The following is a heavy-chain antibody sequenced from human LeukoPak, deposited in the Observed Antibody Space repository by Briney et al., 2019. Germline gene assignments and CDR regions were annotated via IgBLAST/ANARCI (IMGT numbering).Heavy chain of an antibody. Sequence: SETLSLTCTVSGGSISSSSYYWGWIRQPPGKGLEWIGSIYYSGSTYYNPSLKSRVTISVDTSKNQFSLKLSSVTAADTAVYYCARLRNTIFGVVISRSGFDPWGQGTLVTVSS. CDR1: GGSISSSSYY. CDR3: ARLRNTIFGVVISRSGFDP. CDR2: IYYSGST. D-gene: IGHD3-3*01. V-gene: IGHV4-39*01. J-gene: IGHJ5*02.